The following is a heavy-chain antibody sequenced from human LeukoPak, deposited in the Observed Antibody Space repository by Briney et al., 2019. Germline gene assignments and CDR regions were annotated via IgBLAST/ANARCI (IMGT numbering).Heavy chain of an antibody. CDR1: GGSISSSSYY. CDR2: IYYSGST. V-gene: IGHV4-39*01. Sequence: SETLSLTCTVSGGSISSSSYYWGWIREPPGKGLEWIGSIYYSGSTYYNPSLKSRVTISVDTSKNQFSLKLSSVTAADTAVYYCARGAAAGTHWGQGTLVTVSS. CDR3: ARGAAAGTH. D-gene: IGHD6-13*01. J-gene: IGHJ4*02.